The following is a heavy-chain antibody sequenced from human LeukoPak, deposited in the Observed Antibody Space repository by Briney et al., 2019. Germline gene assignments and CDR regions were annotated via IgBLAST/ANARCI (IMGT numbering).Heavy chain of an antibody. D-gene: IGHD1-1*01. Sequence: SGTLSLTCAVSGGSISSNNWWGWVRQPPGKGLGWIGEIYHSGSPNYNPSLKSRVTISVDKSRNHFSLNLSSVTAADTAVYYCARVNINNWHSCDYWGQGTLVTVSS. CDR2: IYHSGSP. CDR1: GGSISSNNW. CDR3: ARVNINNWHSCDY. V-gene: IGHV4-4*02. J-gene: IGHJ4*02.